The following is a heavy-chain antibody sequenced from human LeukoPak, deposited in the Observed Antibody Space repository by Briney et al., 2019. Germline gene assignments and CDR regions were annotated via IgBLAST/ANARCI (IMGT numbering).Heavy chain of an antibody. V-gene: IGHV1-18*01. D-gene: IGHD4-17*01. CDR3: ARDPTPSDGDYPPDHFDY. J-gene: IGHJ4*02. Sequence: ASVKVSCKASGYMYTNYGINWVRQAPGQGLEWMGWINTYNGNTNYAPKLHGRVTMTTDTPTTTGFMELRSLRFDDTAIYYCARDPTPSDGDYPPDHFDYWGQGTLVTVSS. CDR2: INTYNGNT. CDR1: GYMYTNYG.